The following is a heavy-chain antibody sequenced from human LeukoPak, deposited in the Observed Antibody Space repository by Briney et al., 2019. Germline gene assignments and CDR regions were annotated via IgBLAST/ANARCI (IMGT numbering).Heavy chain of an antibody. CDR3: ARDQAAAGTRGSWFDP. D-gene: IGHD6-13*01. V-gene: IGHV1-46*01. J-gene: IGHJ5*02. CDR2: ISPSGGST. Sequence: ASVKVSCRASGYTFTSYYMHWVRQAPGQGLEWMGIISPSGGSTSYAQKFQGRVTMTRDTSTSTVYMELSSLRSEDTAEYYCARDQAAAGTRGSWFDPWGQGTLVTVSS. CDR1: GYTFTSYY.